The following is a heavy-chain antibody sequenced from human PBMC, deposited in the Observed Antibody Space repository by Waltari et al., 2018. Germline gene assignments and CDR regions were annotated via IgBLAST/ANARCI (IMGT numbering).Heavy chain of an antibody. Sequence: EVQLVESGGGLVQPGGSLSLSCAAFGFTFSSYGMNWVRQAPGKGLEWISYISGSGTTIYYADSVKGRFTISRDDAENSLYLQMNSLRAEDTALYYCARRFDSWGQGTRVTVSS. CDR3: ARRFDS. CDR2: ISGSGTTI. CDR1: GFTFSSYG. J-gene: IGHJ4*02. V-gene: IGHV3-48*03.